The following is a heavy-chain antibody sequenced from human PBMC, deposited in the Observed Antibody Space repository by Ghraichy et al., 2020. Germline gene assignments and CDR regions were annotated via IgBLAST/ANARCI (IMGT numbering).Heavy chain of an antibody. V-gene: IGHV1-69*13. D-gene: IGHD6-13*01. Sequence: SVKVSCKASGGTFSSYAISWVRQAPGQGLEWMGGIIPIFGTANYAQKFQGRVTITADESTSTAYMELSSLRSEDTAVYYCARVVQGPYSTNNNRSRDYYYGMDVWGQGTTVTVSS. CDR2: IIPIFGTA. CDR3: ARVVQGPYSTNNNRSRDYYYGMDV. CDR1: GGTFSSYA. J-gene: IGHJ6*02.